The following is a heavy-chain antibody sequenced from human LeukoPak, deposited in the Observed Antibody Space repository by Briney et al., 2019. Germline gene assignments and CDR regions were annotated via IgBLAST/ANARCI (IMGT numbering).Heavy chain of an antibody. V-gene: IGHV3-7*03. CDR1: GLTFSTYW. J-gene: IGHJ3*02. CDR3: ARAMNHAFNI. CDR2: MNEDGSKK. Sequence: PGGSLRLSCTASGLTFSTYWMSWVRQAPGKGLEWVANMNEDGSKKYYVGSVRGRFTISRDNAKTSLYLQMSSLRAEDTAVCYCARAMNHAFNIWGQGAMVTVSS.